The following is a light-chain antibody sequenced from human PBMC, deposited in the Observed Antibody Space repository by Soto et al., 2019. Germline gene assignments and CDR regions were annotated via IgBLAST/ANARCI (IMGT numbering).Light chain of an antibody. J-gene: IGKJ4*01. Sequence: EIVLTQSPATLSLSPGERATLSCRASQNVNSYLAWYQQKPGQAPRLLIYDASDRATGIPARFSGSGSGTDFTLTISSLEPEDFAVYYCQQRANWRRLTFGGGTKVEIK. V-gene: IGKV3-11*01. CDR1: QNVNSY. CDR2: DAS. CDR3: QQRANWRRLT.